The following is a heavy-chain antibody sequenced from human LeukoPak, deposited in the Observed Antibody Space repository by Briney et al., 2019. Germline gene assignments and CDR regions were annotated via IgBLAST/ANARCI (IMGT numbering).Heavy chain of an antibody. V-gene: IGHV3-23*01. CDR1: GFTFPSYA. CDR2: ISGGGGST. J-gene: IGHJ4*02. D-gene: IGHD3-9*01. CDR3: AKVLRYFDWLPYFDY. Sequence: GGSLRLSCAASGFTFPSYALNGVRHAPGKGLEWVSGISGGGGSTYYADSVKGRFTISRDNSKNTLYLQMNSLRAEDTAVYYCAKVLRYFDWLPYFDYWGQGTLVTVSS.